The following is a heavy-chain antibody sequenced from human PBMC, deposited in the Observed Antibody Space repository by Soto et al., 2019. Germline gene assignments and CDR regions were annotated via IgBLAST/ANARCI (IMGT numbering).Heavy chain of an antibody. CDR1: GFTFSSYG. Sequence: GGSLRLSCAASGFTFSSYGMHWVRQAPGKGLEWVAVIWYDGSNKYYADSVKGRFTISRDNSKNTLYLQMNSLRAEDTAVYYCARDRETAMVYAFDIWGQGTMVTVSS. D-gene: IGHD5-18*01. CDR2: IWYDGSNK. V-gene: IGHV3-33*01. J-gene: IGHJ3*02. CDR3: ARDRETAMVYAFDI.